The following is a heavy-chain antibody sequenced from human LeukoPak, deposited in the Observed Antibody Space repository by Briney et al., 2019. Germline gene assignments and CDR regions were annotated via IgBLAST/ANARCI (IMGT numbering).Heavy chain of an antibody. CDR2: ISYDGSNK. J-gene: IGHJ1*01. D-gene: IGHD3-10*01. V-gene: IGHV3-30*18. CDR1: GFTFNSYG. CDR3: AKDPYGSGSYSYFQH. Sequence: GGSLRLSCAASGFTFNSYGMHWVRQAPGKGLERVAVISYDGSNKNYADSVKGRFTISRDNSKNTLYLQMNSLRTEDTAVYYCAKDPYGSGSYSYFQHWGQGTLVTVSS.